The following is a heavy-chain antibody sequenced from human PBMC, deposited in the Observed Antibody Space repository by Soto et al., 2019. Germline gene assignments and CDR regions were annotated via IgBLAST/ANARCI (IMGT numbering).Heavy chain of an antibody. V-gene: IGHV2-5*02. CDR3: APLTGRTGHWD. J-gene: IGHJ4*02. CDR2: IYWDDDK. Sequence: QITLKESGPTLVKPTQTLTLTCTFSGFSLSTSGVGVGWIRQPPGKALEWLALIYWDDDKRYSPSLKSRLTNTKDTSKNEVVLTMTNVDPVDTATYYCAPLTGRTGHWDWGQGTLVTVSS. CDR1: GFSLSTSGVG. D-gene: IGHD3-9*01.